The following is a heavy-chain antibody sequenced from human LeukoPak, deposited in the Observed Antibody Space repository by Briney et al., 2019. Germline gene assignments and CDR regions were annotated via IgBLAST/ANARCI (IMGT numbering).Heavy chain of an antibody. D-gene: IGHD2-8*01. J-gene: IGHJ4*02. V-gene: IGHV1-24*01. Sequence: GASVKVSCKVSGYTLTELSMHWVRQAPGKGLEWMGGFDPEDGETIYAQKFQGRVTITADTSTDTAYMELSSLRSEDTAVYYCATINGYWGQGTLVTVSS. CDR2: FDPEDGET. CDR3: ATINGY. CDR1: GYTLTELS.